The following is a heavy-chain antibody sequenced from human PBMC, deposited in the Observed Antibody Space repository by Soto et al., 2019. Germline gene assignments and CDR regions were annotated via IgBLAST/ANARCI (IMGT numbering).Heavy chain of an antibody. D-gene: IGHD3-10*01. Sequence: TLSLPCTVSGGSVGSGWYYWSWMRQHPGKGLEWIGYIYYSGSNYYNPSLKSRVNISRDTSKNQFSLKMSSVTAADTSVYYCARSLGTMVYFASWGQGTLVTVS. V-gene: IGHV4-31*03. J-gene: IGHJ4*02. CDR1: GGSVGSGWYY. CDR2: IYYSGSN. CDR3: ARSLGTMVYFAS.